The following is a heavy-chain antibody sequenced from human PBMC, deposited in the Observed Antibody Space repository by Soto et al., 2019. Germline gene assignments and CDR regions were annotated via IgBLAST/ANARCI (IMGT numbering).Heavy chain of an antibody. CDR2: VIPIFGQA. CDR3: ARVGGVGAPPGTDF. Sequence: QLVQSGAEVKKPGSSVKISCKASGGTFSSYVISWLLQAPGQGLEWMGGVIPIFGQAYYAPNLQGRVTITADGSTRTAYMALNRITSADTAVYFCARVGGVGAPPGTDFWGQLTLVTVSS. V-gene: IGHV1-69*01. CDR1: GGTFSSYV. J-gene: IGHJ4*02. D-gene: IGHD1-26*01.